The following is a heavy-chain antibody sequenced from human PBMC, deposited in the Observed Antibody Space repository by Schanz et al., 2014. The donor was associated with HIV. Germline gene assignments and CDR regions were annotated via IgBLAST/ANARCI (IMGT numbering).Heavy chain of an antibody. CDR3: ARGEDDISGPDGMDV. J-gene: IGHJ6*02. Sequence: EVQLLESGGNLVHPGGSLRLSCAASGFTFRDSVVSWVRQAPGKGLEWIASISSTSTYRFYAGSVKGRFTISRDNAKNSLYLQMNSLRAEDTAVYYCARGEDDISGPDGMDVWGQGTTVTVSS. CDR1: GFTFRDSV. CDR2: ISSTSTYR. V-gene: IGHV3-23*01. D-gene: IGHD3-22*01.